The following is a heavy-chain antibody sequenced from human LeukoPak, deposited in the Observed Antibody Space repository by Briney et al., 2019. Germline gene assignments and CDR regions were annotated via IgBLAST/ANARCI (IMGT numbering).Heavy chain of an antibody. CDR1: GFTFSSYA. J-gene: IGHJ4*02. CDR2: ISGSGGST. V-gene: IGHV3-23*01. D-gene: IGHD3-3*01. CDR3: ARVRALRFLELIDY. Sequence: GGSLRLSCAASGFTFSSYAMSWVRQAPGKGLEWVSAISGSGGSTYYADSVKGRFTISRDNAKNSLYLQMNSLRAEDTAVYYCARVRALRFLELIDYWGQRTLVTVSS.